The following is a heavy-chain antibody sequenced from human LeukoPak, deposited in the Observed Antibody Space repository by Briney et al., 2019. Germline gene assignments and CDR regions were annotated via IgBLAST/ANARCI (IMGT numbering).Heavy chain of an antibody. J-gene: IGHJ3*02. V-gene: IGHV4-34*01. Sequence: KPSETLSRTCAVYGGSFSGYYWSWIRQPPGKGLEWIGEINHSGSTNYNPSLKSRVTISVDTSKNQFSLKLSSVTAADTAVYYCVRMPEIAAGAFDIWGQGTMVTVSS. CDR2: INHSGST. CDR3: VRMPEIAAGAFDI. D-gene: IGHD6-13*01. CDR1: GGSFSGYY.